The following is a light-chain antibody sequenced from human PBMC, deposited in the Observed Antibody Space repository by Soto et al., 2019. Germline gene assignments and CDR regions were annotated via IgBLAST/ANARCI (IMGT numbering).Light chain of an antibody. V-gene: IGLV2-14*01. Sequence: QSALTQPASVSGSPGQSITISCSGSDRDIGLYYYVSWSQHHPGTPPKLIIHEVNKRPSGVSDRFSGSKSDDTASLTISGLRAEDEADYYCSSYTSRSTWLFGGGTKLTVL. CDR2: EVN. CDR3: SSYTSRSTWL. CDR1: DRDIGLYYY. J-gene: IGLJ2*01.